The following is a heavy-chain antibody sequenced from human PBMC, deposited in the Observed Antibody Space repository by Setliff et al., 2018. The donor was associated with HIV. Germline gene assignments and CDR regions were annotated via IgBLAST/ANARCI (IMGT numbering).Heavy chain of an antibody. CDR1: GGTFSNYA. CDR2: IIPFFGAP. D-gene: IGHD2-15*01. CDR3: ARGGGYCSGGSCYSGWFDP. J-gene: IGHJ5*02. Sequence: SVKVSCKASGGTFSNYAISWVRQAPGQGLEWMGGIIPFFGAPNYAQNFQGRVTITADESTSTANMELSSLRSEDTAVYYCARGGGYCSGGSCYSGWFDPWGQGTLVTVSS. V-gene: IGHV1-69*13.